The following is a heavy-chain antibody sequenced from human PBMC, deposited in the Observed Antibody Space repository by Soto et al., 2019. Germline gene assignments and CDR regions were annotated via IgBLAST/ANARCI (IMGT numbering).Heavy chain of an antibody. CDR2: ISYDGRNE. J-gene: IGHJ6*02. Sequence: QVQLVESGGGVVQPGRSLRLSCAASGFTFSNYAMHWVRQAPGKGLEWVAVISYDGRNEFYADSVKGRFTISRDSSKNTLYLQMNSRRGEDTAVYYCSKDSDFGGMRQYYYYYGMDVWGQGTTVTVSS. D-gene: IGHD4-17*01. V-gene: IGHV3-30*18. CDR3: SKDSDFGGMRQYYYYYGMDV. CDR1: GFTFSNYA.